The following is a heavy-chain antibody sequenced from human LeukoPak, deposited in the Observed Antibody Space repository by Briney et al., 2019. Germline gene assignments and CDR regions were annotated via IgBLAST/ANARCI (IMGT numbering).Heavy chain of an antibody. Sequence: GGSLRLSCAASGFTFSSYWMSWGRQAPGKGLEWVANINQDESEENFVDSVKGRFSISRDNAKRSLYLQMNSLRAEDTAMYYCARDRGYSTFDFWGQGTLVTVSS. V-gene: IGHV3-7*04. J-gene: IGHJ4*02. D-gene: IGHD4-11*01. CDR2: INQDESEE. CDR3: ARDRGYSTFDF. CDR1: GFTFSSYW.